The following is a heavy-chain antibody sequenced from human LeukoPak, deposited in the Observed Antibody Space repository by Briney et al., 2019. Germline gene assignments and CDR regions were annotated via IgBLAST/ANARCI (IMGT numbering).Heavy chain of an antibody. J-gene: IGHJ4*02. CDR2: IYYSGST. Sequence: PSETLSLTCTVSGGSISSYYWSWIRQPPGKGLEWIGYIYYSGSTNYNPSLKSRVTISVDTSKNQFSLKLSSVTAADTAVYYCAARSIFGVVIILWGQGTLVTVSS. CDR3: AARSIFGVVIIL. CDR1: GGSISSYY. D-gene: IGHD3-3*01. V-gene: IGHV4-59*01.